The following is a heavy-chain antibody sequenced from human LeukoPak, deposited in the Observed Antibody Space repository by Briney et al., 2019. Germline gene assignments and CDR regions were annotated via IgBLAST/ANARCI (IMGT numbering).Heavy chain of an antibody. CDR3: ARDRSPGNFDY. V-gene: IGHV1-18*01. CDR2: ISAYNGNT. Sequence: ASVKVSCKASGYTFTSYAMHWVRQAPGQGLEWMGWISAYNGNTNYAQKLQGRVTMTTDTSTSTAYMELRSLRSDDTAVYYCARDRSPGNFDYWGQGTLVTVSS. J-gene: IGHJ4*02. CDR1: GYTFTSYA.